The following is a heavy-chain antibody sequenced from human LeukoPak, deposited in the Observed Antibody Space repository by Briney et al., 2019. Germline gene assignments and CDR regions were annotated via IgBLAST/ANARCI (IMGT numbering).Heavy chain of an antibody. V-gene: IGHV3-30*02. D-gene: IGHD3-10*01. Sequence: GGSLRLSCAASGFTFSSYGMHWVRQAPGKGLEWVAFMRYDGSNKYYADSVKGRFTISRDNSKNTLYLQMNSLRAEDTAVYYCAKGRSMVRGVNSGYYFDYWGQGTLVTVSS. CDR2: MRYDGSNK. J-gene: IGHJ4*02. CDR3: AKGRSMVRGVNSGYYFDY. CDR1: GFTFSSYG.